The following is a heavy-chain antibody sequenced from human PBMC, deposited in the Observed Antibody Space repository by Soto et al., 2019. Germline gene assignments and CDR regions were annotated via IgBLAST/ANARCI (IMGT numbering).Heavy chain of an antibody. D-gene: IGHD2-15*01. CDR3: ARWMVAASTRPRYYYGMDV. V-gene: IGHV3-21*01. J-gene: IGHJ6*02. CDR2: ISSSSSYI. Sequence: PGGSLRLSCAASGFTFSSYSMSWVRQAPGKGLEWVSSISSSSSYIYYADSVKGRFTISRDNAKNSLYLQMNSLRAEDTAVYYCARWMVAASTRPRYYYGMDVWGQGTTVTVSS. CDR1: GFTFSSYS.